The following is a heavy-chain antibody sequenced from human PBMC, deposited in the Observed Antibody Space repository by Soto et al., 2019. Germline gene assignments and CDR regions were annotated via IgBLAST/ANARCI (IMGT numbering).Heavy chain of an antibody. CDR3: ARGRYCLTGRCFPNWFDS. Sequence: TLALTCSVCGDCISTVDDFWAWVRQPPGQALEYIGYIYKSATTYYNPSFESRVAISLDTSKSQFSLNVTSLTAADTAVYFCARGRYCLTGRCFPNWFDSWGQGTLVTVSS. J-gene: IGHJ5*01. V-gene: IGHV4-30-4*01. D-gene: IGHD2-15*01. CDR2: IYKSATT. CDR1: GDCISTVDDF.